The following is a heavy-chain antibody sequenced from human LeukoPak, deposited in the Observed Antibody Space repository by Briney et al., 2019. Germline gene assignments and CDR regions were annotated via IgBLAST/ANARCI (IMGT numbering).Heavy chain of an antibody. D-gene: IGHD3-10*01. J-gene: IGHJ4*02. CDR2: ISGSGGST. CDR3: AKGKYYGSGSYPSFDY. CDR1: GFTSSSYA. Sequence: GGSLRLSCAASGFTSSSYAMSWVRQAPGKGLEWVSAISGSGGSTYYADSVKGRFTISRDNSKNTPYLQMNSLRAEDTAVYYCAKGKYYGSGSYPSFDYWGQGTLVTVSS. V-gene: IGHV3-23*01.